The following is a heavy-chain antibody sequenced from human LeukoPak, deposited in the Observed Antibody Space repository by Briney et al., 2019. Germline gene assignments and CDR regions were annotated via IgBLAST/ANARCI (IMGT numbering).Heavy chain of an antibody. Sequence: SQTLSLTCTVSGGSISSGSYYWSWIRQPAGKGLEWIGRIYTSGSTNYNPSLKSRVTISVDTSKNQFSLKLSSVTAADTVVHYCARASAAAGDYYYYYMAVWGKGTTVTVSS. J-gene: IGHJ6*03. D-gene: IGHD6-13*01. CDR1: GGSISSGSYY. CDR2: IYTSGST. CDR3: ARASAAAGDYYYYYMAV. V-gene: IGHV4-61*02.